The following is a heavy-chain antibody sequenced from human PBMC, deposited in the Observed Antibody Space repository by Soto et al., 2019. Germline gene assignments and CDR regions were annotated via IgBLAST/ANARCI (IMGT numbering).Heavy chain of an antibody. J-gene: IGHJ5*02. CDR1: GGTFNSYA. V-gene: IGHV1-69*01. D-gene: IGHD3-10*01. Sequence: QVQLVQSGAEVRKPGSSVKVSCKASGGTFNSYAINWVRQAPGQGLEWMGGIIPIFGTPKYAQNFQGGVTITADESTSTGYMELSSLTSEDTAVYYCASATAWFGLEGENWFDPWGQGTLVSVSS. CDR2: IIPIFGTP. CDR3: ASATAWFGLEGENWFDP.